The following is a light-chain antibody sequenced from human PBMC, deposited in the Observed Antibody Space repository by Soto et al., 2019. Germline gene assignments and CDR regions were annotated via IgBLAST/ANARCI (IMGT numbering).Light chain of an antibody. Sequence: QSALTQPASVSGSPGQSITISCTGTSSDVGGYSYVSWYQQHPGYAPKLMIYDVSHRPSGVSNRFSGSKSANTASLTISGLQAEDEADDYCSSYTSSSTVDVIFGGGTKLTVL. CDR3: SSYTSSSTVDVI. V-gene: IGLV2-14*01. CDR2: DVS. J-gene: IGLJ2*01. CDR1: SSDVGGYSY.